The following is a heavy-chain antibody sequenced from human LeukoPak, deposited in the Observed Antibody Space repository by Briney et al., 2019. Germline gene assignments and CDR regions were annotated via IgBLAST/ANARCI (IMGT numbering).Heavy chain of an antibody. D-gene: IGHD3-9*01. CDR2: MNPNSGNT. CDR1: GYTFTSYD. Sequence: ASVKVSCKASGYTFTSYDINWVRQATGQGLEWMGWMNPNSGNTGYAQKFQGRVTITRNTSISTAYMELSSLRSEDTAVYYCARVLRYFDWLFRDYYYYMDVWGKGTTVTVSS. CDR3: ARVLRYFDWLFRDYYYYMDV. J-gene: IGHJ6*03. V-gene: IGHV1-8*03.